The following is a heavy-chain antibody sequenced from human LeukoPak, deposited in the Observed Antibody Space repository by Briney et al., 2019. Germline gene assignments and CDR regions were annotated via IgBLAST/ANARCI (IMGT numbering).Heavy chain of an antibody. CDR3: ARHQSWELDY. D-gene: IGHD1-26*01. CDR2: INHSGST. Sequence: SETLSLTCAVYGGSLSGYYWSWIRQPPGKGLEWIGEINHSGSTNYNPSLKSRVTISVDTSKNQFSLKLSSVTAADTAVYYCARHQSWELDYWGQGTLVTVSS. CDR1: GGSLSGYY. V-gene: IGHV4-34*01. J-gene: IGHJ4*02.